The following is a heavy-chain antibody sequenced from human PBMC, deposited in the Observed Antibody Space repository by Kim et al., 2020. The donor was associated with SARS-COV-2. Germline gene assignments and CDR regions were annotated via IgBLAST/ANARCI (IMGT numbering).Heavy chain of an antibody. CDR3: ARVRQGLRFLNWFDP. CDR1: GFTFSSYA. D-gene: IGHD3-3*01. Sequence: GGSLRLSCAASGFTFSSYAMHWVRQAPGKGLEWVAVISYDGSNKYYADSVKGRFTISRDNSKNTLYLQMNSLRAEDTAVYYCARVRQGLRFLNWFDPWG. J-gene: IGHJ5*02. V-gene: IGHV3-30-3*01. CDR2: ISYDGSNK.